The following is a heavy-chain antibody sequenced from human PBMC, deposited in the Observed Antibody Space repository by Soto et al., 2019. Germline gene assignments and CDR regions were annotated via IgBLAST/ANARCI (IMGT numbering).Heavy chain of an antibody. J-gene: IGHJ5*02. Sequence: ASVKVSCKASVYTFTSYVISWLRQAPLQVLGCMVWISAYNGNTNYAQKLQGRVTMTTDTSTSTAYMELRSLRSDDTAVYYCARAGLLTGPIFFGDHWGQGNLVTVSS. CDR3: ARAGLLTGPIFFGDH. V-gene: IGHV1-18*04. D-gene: IGHD3-9*01. CDR1: VYTFTSYV. CDR2: ISAYNGNT.